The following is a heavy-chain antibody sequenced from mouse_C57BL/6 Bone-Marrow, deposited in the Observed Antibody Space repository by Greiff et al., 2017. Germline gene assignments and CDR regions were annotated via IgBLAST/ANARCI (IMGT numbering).Heavy chain of an antibody. D-gene: IGHD1-1*01. J-gene: IGHJ2*01. CDR1: GYTFTSYW. CDR2: IHPNSGST. Sequence: VQLQQPGAELVKPGASVKLSCKASGYTFTSYWMHWVKQRPGQGLEWIGMIHPNSGSTNYNEKFKSKATLTVDKSSSTAYMQLSSLTSEGSAVYYSAKYVTTVVDQRDYFVSGGGGTPLTESS. V-gene: IGHV1-64*01. CDR3: AKYVTTVVDQRDYFVS.